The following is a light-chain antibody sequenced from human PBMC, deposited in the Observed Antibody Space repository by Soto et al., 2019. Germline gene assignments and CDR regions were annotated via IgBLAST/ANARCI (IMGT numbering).Light chain of an antibody. Sequence: DREMTSAVAALLKTIGDRVTITCRATQRISSWLAWYQQKPGKAPKLLIYNASSLESGVPSRFSGSGSGTEFPLTISSLQPDDFATYYCQHYNDYWTCGQGTKVDIK. V-gene: IGKV1-5*03. CDR1: QRISSW. CDR3: QHYNDYWT. J-gene: IGKJ1*01. CDR2: NAS.